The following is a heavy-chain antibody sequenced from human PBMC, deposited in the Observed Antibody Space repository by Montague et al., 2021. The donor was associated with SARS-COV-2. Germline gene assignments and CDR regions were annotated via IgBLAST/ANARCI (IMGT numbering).Heavy chain of an antibody. J-gene: IGHJ5*02. Sequence: SETLSLTCTVSGGSISSSSYYWGWIRQPPGKGLEWIGSIYYSGSTYYXXXLKSRVTISVDTSKNQFSLKLSSVTAADTAVYYCARQGDQLLLEDWFDPWGQGTLVTVSS. CDR2: IYYSGST. CDR3: ARQGDQLLLEDWFDP. CDR1: GGSISSSSYY. D-gene: IGHD2-2*01. V-gene: IGHV4-39*01.